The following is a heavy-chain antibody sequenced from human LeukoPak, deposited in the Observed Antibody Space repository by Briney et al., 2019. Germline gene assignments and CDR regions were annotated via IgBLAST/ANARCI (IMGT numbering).Heavy chain of an antibody. V-gene: IGHV3-21*01. D-gene: IGHD3-16*01. CDR1: GFTFSSYS. CDR2: ISSSSSYI. CDR3: ARGRLGSSHHAFDI. Sequence: PGGSLRLSCAASGFTFSSYSMNWVRQAPGKGLEWVSSISSSSSYIYYADSVKGRFTISRDNAKNSLYLQMNSLRAEDTAVYYCARGRLGSSHHAFDIWGQGTMVTVSS. J-gene: IGHJ3*02.